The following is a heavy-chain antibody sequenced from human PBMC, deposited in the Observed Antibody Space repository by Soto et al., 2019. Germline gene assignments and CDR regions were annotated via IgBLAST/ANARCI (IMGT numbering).Heavy chain of an antibody. CDR3: ARDAGVSGELYY. Sequence: QVQLVQSGAEVKKPGASVKVSCKASGYTFTSYGISWVRQAPGQGLEWMGWISAYNGNTNYAQKLQGRVTMTTDTSQKTGYMELRSLRSDDTAVYYCARDAGVSGELYYWGQGTLVTVSS. D-gene: IGHD1-7*01. J-gene: IGHJ4*02. CDR1: GYTFTSYG. CDR2: ISAYNGNT. V-gene: IGHV1-18*01.